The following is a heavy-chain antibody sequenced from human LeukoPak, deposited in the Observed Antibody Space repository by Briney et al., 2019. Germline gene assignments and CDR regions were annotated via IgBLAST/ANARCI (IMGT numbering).Heavy chain of an antibody. CDR1: GYTFTSYY. CDR2: INPSGGST. J-gene: IGHJ4*02. CDR3: ARGADSSGYYSIFYFDY. D-gene: IGHD3-22*01. Sequence: ASVKVSCKASGYTFTSYYIDWVRQAPGQGLEWMGVINPSGGSTRNAQKFQGRVTMTGGPSTRTVYMELSSLTSDDTAVYYCARGADSSGYYSIFYFDYWGQGTLVTVSS. V-gene: IGHV1-46*01.